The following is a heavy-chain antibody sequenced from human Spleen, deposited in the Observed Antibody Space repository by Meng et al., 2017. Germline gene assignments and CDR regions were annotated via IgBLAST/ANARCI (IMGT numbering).Heavy chain of an antibody. D-gene: IGHD4-11*01. CDR2: INHSGST. CDR3: ARGPTTMAHDFDY. CDR1: GGSFSDSY. J-gene: IGHJ4*02. V-gene: IGHV4-34*01. Sequence: QLPLQLWGAGLLQPSEPLPLPFVCSGGSFSDSYWSWVRQPPGKGLEWIGEINHSGSTNYNPSLESRATISVDTSQNNLSLKLSSVTAADSAVYYCARGPTTMAHDFDYWGQGTLVTVSS.